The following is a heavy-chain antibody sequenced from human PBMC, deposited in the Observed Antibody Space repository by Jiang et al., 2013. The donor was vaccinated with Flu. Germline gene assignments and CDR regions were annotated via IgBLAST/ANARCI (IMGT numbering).Heavy chain of an antibody. J-gene: IGHJ5*02. CDR3: ARSAAVGGFGDGNWFDP. CDR2: IYPGDSET. V-gene: IGHV5-51*01. Sequence: KGLEWMGIIYPGDSETRYSPSFQGQVTISVDKSTNTAYVQWSSLKASDTAMYYCARSAAVGGFGDGNWFDPWGQGTLVTVSS. D-gene: IGHD3-10*01.